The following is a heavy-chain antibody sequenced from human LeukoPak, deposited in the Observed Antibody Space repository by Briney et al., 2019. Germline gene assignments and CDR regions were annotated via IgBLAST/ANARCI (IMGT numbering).Heavy chain of an antibody. CDR2: ISGSGGST. J-gene: IGHJ4*02. CDR1: GFTFSSYA. D-gene: IGHD3-10*01. CDR3: AKARRYYYGSGSMGGPLDY. Sequence: GGSLRLSCAASGFTFSSYAMSWVRQAPGKGLEWVSAISGSGGSTYYADSVKGRFTISRDNAKNSLYLQMNSLRAEDTAVYYCAKARRYYYGSGSMGGPLDYWGQGTLVTVSS. V-gene: IGHV3-23*01.